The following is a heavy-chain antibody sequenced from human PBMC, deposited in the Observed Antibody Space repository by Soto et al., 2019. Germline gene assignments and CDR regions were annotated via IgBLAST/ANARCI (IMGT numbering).Heavy chain of an antibody. J-gene: IGHJ4*02. CDR1: GGSFSGYY. Sequence: QVQLQQWGAGLLKPSETLSLTCAGYGGSFSGYYWTWIRQPPGKGLEGIGEINHSGSTNYNPSLKSRVTISVDTSKNQFSLTLGSVTDAGTAVYYCTRGRRTAVTIDYWGQGAMVTVSS. CDR3: TRGRRTAVTIDY. D-gene: IGHD4-17*01. CDR2: INHSGST. V-gene: IGHV4-34*01.